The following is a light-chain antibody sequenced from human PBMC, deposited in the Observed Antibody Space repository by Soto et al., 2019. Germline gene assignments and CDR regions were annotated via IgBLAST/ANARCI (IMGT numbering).Light chain of an antibody. V-gene: IGLV2-14*01. J-gene: IGLJ3*02. Sequence: QSVLTQPASVSGSPGQSITISCTGTSSDVGGYNYVSWYQQYPGEAPKLMIYDVSNRPSGVSDRFSGSKSGNTASLTISGLQAEDEADYYCSSYTRSSTLVFGGGTQLTVL. CDR1: SSDVGGYNY. CDR2: DVS. CDR3: SSYTRSSTLV.